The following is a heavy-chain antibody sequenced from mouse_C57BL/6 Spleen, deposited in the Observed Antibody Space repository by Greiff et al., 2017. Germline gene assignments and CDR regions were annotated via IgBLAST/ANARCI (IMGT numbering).Heavy chain of an antibody. D-gene: IGHD1-1*02. Sequence: VQRVESGAELVKPGASVKISCKASGYAFSSYWMNWVKQRPGKGLEWIGQIYPGDGDTNYNGKFKGKATLTADKSSSTAYMQLSSLTSEDSAVYFCARPTSWWMDYWGQGPSVTVSS. CDR1: GYAFSSYW. J-gene: IGHJ4*01. V-gene: IGHV1-80*01. CDR2: IYPGDGDT. CDR3: ARPTSWWMDY.